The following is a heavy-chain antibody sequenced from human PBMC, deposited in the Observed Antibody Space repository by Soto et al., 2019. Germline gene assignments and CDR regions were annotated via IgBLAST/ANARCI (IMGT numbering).Heavy chain of an antibody. Sequence: SETLSLTCTVSGGSISSSSYYWGWIRQPPGKGLEWIGSIYYSGSTYYNPSLKSRVTISVDTSKNQFSLKLSSVTAADTAVYHCARLETTVKNWFDPWGQGTLVTVSS. CDR1: GGSISSSSYY. D-gene: IGHD4-17*01. CDR3: ARLETTVKNWFDP. J-gene: IGHJ5*02. V-gene: IGHV4-39*01. CDR2: IYYSGST.